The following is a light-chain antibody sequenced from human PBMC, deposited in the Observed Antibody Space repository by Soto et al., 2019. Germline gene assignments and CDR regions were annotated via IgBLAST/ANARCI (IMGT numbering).Light chain of an antibody. CDR1: SSNIGSNS. V-gene: IGLV1-44*01. Sequence: QSVLTQPPSASGTPGQRVTISCSGSSSNIGSNSVNWYQQLPGTAPKLLIYNNNQRPSGVPDRFPGSKSGTSASLAISGLQSEDESDYYCAAWDDSLDCPIFGTGTKVTVL. CDR2: NNN. J-gene: IGLJ1*01. CDR3: AAWDDSLDCPI.